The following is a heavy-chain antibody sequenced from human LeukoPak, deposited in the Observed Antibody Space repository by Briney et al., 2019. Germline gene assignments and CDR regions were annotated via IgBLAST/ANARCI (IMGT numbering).Heavy chain of an antibody. CDR1: GFTFSSYE. CDR2: INHSGST. D-gene: IGHD6-13*01. Sequence: GSLRLSCAASGFTFSSYEMNWVRQAPGKGLEWIGEINHSGSTNYNPSLKSRVTISVDTSKNQFSLKLSSVTAADTAVYYCARGLRIAAAGRVKSDAFDIWGQGTMVTVSS. J-gene: IGHJ3*02. V-gene: IGHV4-34*01. CDR3: ARGLRIAAAGRVKSDAFDI.